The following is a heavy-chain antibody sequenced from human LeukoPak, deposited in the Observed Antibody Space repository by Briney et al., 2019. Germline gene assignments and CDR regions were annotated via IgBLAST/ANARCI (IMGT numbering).Heavy chain of an antibody. D-gene: IGHD3-9*01. J-gene: IGHJ4*02. CDR1: GFTVSSNY. V-gene: IGHV3-48*02. CDR2: INHNAEMI. Sequence: GGSLRLSCAASGFTVSSNYMSWVRQAPGKGLEWIAYINHNAEMIFYPDFVKGRFTISRDNAKSSLYLQMNALRYEDTAIYYCARDHDWAFDLWGQGTLVTVSS. CDR3: ARDHDWAFDL.